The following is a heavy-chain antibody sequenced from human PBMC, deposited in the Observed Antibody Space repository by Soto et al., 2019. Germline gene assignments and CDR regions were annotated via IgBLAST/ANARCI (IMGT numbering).Heavy chain of an antibody. Sequence: PGGSLRLSCAASGFTFSRYAMHWVRQAPGKGLEWVAVISDDGSEKYYADSVEGRFTISRDNSHNTLYVQMNSLRGDDTAVYYCAREAAQGSAAGNFDFWGQGTLVTVSS. V-gene: IGHV3-30*14. CDR2: ISDDGSEK. CDR3: AREAAQGSAAGNFDF. D-gene: IGHD6-13*01. J-gene: IGHJ4*02. CDR1: GFTFSRYA.